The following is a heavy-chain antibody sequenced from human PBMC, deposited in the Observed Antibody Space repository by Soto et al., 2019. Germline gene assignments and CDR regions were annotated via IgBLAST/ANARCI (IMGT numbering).Heavy chain of an antibody. CDR3: ARNRGCSSTSCSHNWFDP. D-gene: IGHD2-2*01. V-gene: IGHV4-4*02. Sequence: SETLSLTCAVSGGSISSSNWWSWVRQPPGKGLEWIGEIYHSGSTNYNPSLKSRVTISVDKSKNQFSLKLSSVTAADTAVYYCARNRGCSSTSCSHNWFDPWGQGTRVTSPQ. J-gene: IGHJ5*02. CDR2: IYHSGST. CDR1: GGSISSSNW.